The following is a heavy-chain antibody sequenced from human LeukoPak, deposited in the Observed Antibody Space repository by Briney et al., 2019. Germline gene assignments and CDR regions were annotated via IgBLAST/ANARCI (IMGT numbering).Heavy chain of an antibody. V-gene: IGHV4-4*09. CDR3: ARHGYCSSTRCYSWFDP. J-gene: IGHJ5*02. Sequence: PSETLSLTCTVTGGSISSYYWSWIRQPPGKGLEWIGYIYTSGSTNYNPSLKSRVTISVDTSKNQFSLKLSSVTAADTAVYYCARHGYCSSTRCYSWFDPWGQGTLVTVSS. D-gene: IGHD2-2*03. CDR2: IYTSGST. CDR1: GGSISSYY.